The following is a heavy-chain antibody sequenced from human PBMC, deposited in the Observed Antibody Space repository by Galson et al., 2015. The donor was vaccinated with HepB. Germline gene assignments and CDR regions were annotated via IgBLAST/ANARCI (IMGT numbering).Heavy chain of an antibody. V-gene: IGHV1-3*01. CDR3: ARELWGSYYDY. CDR1: GYTFTSYA. Sequence: SVKVSCKASGYTFTSYAMHWVRQAPGQRLERMGWINAGNGNTKYSQKFQGRVTITRDTSASTAYMELSSLRSEDTAVYYCARELWGSYYDYWGQGTLVTVSS. J-gene: IGHJ4*02. D-gene: IGHD3-16*01. CDR2: INAGNGNT.